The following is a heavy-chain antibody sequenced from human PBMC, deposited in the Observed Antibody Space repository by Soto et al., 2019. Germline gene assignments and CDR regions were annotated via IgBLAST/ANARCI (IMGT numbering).Heavy chain of an antibody. Sequence: GGSLRLSCAASGFTFDDYTMHWVRQAPGKGLEWVSLISWDGGSTYYADSVKGRFTISRDNSKNSLYLQMNSLRTEDTALYYCAKGVVPAAVGGRVYGMDVWGQGTTVTVSS. V-gene: IGHV3-43*01. D-gene: IGHD2-2*01. CDR1: GFTFDDYT. J-gene: IGHJ6*02. CDR2: ISWDGGST. CDR3: AKGVVPAAVGGRVYGMDV.